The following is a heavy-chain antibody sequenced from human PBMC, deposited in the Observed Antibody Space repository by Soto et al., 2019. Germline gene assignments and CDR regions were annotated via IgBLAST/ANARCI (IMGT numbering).Heavy chain of an antibody. J-gene: IGHJ6*02. D-gene: IGHD5-12*01. V-gene: IGHV1-69*13. CDR1: GDTLSRHG. CDR3: VRVRVGSIPLNYDVDV. Sequence: SVKISCKASGDTLSRHGISWVRQAPGQGLEWMGGIIPMFHITNYAQKFQGRLMITADETTRTAYMELSRLGSDDSAVYFCVRVRVGSIPLNYDVDVWGQGTTVTVS. CDR2: IIPMFHIT.